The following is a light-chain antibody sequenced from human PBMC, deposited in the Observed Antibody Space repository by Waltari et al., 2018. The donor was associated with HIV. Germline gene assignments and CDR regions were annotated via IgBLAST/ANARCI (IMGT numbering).Light chain of an antibody. Sequence: QSALTQPASVSGSPGQSITISCAGASNDVGYYNLVSWYQQHPGKAPKLMIYEVTKRPSWDSHRFSGAKSGNMASLTISGLQGEDEADYYCCSYAGSGTWVFGGGTKVTVL. J-gene: IGLJ3*02. CDR1: SNDVGYYNL. V-gene: IGLV2-23*02. CDR2: EVT. CDR3: CSYAGSGTWV.